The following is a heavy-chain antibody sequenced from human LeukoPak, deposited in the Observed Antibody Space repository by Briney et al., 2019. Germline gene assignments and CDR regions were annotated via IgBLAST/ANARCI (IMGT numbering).Heavy chain of an antibody. V-gene: IGHV3-23*01. D-gene: IGHD2-2*01. J-gene: IGHJ4*02. CDR3: AKSLYCSSTSCYAQYFDY. CDR2: ISGSGGST. Sequence: GRSLRLSCAASGFTFSSYAMSWVRQAPGKGLEWVSAISGSGGSTYYADSVKGRFTISRDNSKNTLYLQMNSLRAEDTAVYYCAKSLYCSSTSCYAQYFDYWGQGTLVTVSS. CDR1: GFTFSSYA.